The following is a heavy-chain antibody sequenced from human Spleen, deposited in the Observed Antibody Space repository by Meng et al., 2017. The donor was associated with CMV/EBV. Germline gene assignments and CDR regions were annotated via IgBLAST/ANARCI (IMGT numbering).Heavy chain of an antibody. CDR3: ARVDNGYDLPFDY. CDR1: GFTFSSYA. J-gene: IGHJ4*02. CDR2: ISYDGSNK. V-gene: IGHV3-30*04. D-gene: IGHD5-12*01. Sequence: GGSLRLSCAASGFTFSSYAMHWVRQAPGKGLEWVAVISYDGSNKYYADSVKGRFTISRDNSKSTLYLQMNSLRAEDTAVYYCARVDNGYDLPFDYWGQGTLVTVSS.